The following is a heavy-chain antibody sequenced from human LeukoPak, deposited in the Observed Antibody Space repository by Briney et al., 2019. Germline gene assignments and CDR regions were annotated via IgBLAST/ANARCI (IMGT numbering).Heavy chain of an antibody. Sequence: SSETLSLTCTVSGGSISSYYWSWIRQPPGKGLEWIGYIYYSGSTNYNPSLKSRVTISVDTSKNQFSLKLSSVTAADTAVYYCARGAYDSSGLDYWGQGTLVTVSS. V-gene: IGHV4-59*01. CDR1: GGSISSYY. J-gene: IGHJ4*02. CDR2: IYYSGST. CDR3: ARGAYDSSGLDY. D-gene: IGHD3-22*01.